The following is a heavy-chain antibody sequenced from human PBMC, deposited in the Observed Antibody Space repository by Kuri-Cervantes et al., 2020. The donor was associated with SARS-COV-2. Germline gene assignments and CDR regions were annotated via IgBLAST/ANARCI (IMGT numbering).Heavy chain of an antibody. CDR3: ARLGSGWPGIDF. CDR1: GGSINDYY. Sequence: SETLSFTCTVSGGSINDYYWGWIRQPPGKGLEWIGFINYSGSSNYNPSLKSRVSISVDTSKNQFSLRLSSVTAADTAVYYCARLGSGWPGIDFWGQGTLVTVSS. J-gene: IGHJ4*02. CDR2: INYSGSS. D-gene: IGHD6-19*01. V-gene: IGHV4-59*12.